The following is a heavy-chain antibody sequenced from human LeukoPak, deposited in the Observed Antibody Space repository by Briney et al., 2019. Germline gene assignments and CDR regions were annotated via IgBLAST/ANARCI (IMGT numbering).Heavy chain of an antibody. CDR1: GDSITSFSGDSITVSY. V-gene: IGHV4-61*08. Sequence: SETLSLTCTVSGDSITSFSGDSITVSYWTWIRQPPGKGLEWIGYIYYSGSTNYNPSLKSRVTISVDTSKNQFSLKLSSVTAADTAVYYCARAWELQRWNDVGPYNWFDPWGQGTLVTVSS. J-gene: IGHJ5*02. D-gene: IGHD1-1*01. CDR3: ARAWELQRWNDVGPYNWFDP. CDR2: IYYSGST.